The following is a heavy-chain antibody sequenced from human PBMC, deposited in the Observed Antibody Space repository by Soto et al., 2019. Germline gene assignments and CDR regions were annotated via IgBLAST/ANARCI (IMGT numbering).Heavy chain of an antibody. D-gene: IGHD2-21*01. Sequence: QVQLVQSGAEVKKPGASVKVSCKASGYTFTSYDINWVRQATGQGLEWMGWMNPNSGNTGYAQKLECMVTSTRNTSISTAYMELSSMRSYDTAVYYCARDRVWWLDVWGQGTTVTVSS. V-gene: IGHV1-8*01. CDR3: ARDRVWWLDV. CDR1: GYTFTSYD. J-gene: IGHJ6*02. CDR2: MNPNSGNT.